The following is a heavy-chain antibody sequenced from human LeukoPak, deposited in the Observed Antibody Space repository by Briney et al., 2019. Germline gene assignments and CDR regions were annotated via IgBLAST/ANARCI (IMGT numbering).Heavy chain of an antibody. J-gene: IGHJ4*02. CDR3: ARDLSPYYDILTGPHGY. V-gene: IGHV3-21*01. Sequence: GGSLRLSCAASGFTFSSYSMNWVRQAPGKGLEWVSSISSSSSYIYYADSVKGRFTISRDNANNTLYLQMNSLRAEDPAVYYCARDLSPYYDILTGPHGYWGQGTLVTVSS. D-gene: IGHD3-9*01. CDR2: ISSSSSYI. CDR1: GFTFSSYS.